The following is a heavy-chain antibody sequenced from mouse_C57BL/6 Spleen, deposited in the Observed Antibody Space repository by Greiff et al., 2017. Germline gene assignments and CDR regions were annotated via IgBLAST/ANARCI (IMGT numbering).Heavy chain of an antibody. J-gene: IGHJ4*01. D-gene: IGHD1-1*01. Sequence: EVMLVESGGGLVKPGGSLKLSCAASGFTFSDYGMHWVRQAPEKGLEWVAYISSGSSTIYYAATVKGRFTISRDNAKNTLFLQMTSLRSEDAAMYYCAKAICYAMDYWGQGTSVTVSS. CDR1: GFTFSDYG. CDR2: ISSGSSTI. CDR3: AKAICYAMDY. V-gene: IGHV5-17*01.